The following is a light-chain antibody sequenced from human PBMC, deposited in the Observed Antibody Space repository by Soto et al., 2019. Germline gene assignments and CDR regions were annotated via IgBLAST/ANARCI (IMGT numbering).Light chain of an antibody. V-gene: IGKV3-15*01. Sequence: EIVMTQSPATLSVSPGERATLSCRASQSVYRNLAWYQQRPGQAPRLLIYGTSTRATGIPARFSGSGSWTKGALTISSRQSEDFAVAYCLHYNNWPQTVGQGTKLLI. CDR1: QSVYRN. CDR2: GTS. CDR3: LHYNNWPQT. J-gene: IGKJ2*01.